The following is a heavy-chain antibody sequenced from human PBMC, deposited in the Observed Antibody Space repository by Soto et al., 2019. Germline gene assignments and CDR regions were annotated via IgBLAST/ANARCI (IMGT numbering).Heavy chain of an antibody. CDR1: GLAFGNYW. Sequence: WGSLRLSCRTSGLAFGNYWMSWVRQAPGKGPEWVANIKQDGSERNYVDSVKGRFTISRDNAENSLYLQMNSLRVEDTGVYYCASARHIGPWGQGTLVTVSS. CDR3: ASARHIGP. J-gene: IGHJ5*02. D-gene: IGHD2-21*01. V-gene: IGHV3-7*01. CDR2: IKQDGSER.